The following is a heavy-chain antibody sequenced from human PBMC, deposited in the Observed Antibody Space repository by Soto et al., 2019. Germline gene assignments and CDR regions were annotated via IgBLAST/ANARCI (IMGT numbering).Heavy chain of an antibody. D-gene: IGHD3-22*01. CDR3: AREWGTVILGAFDL. J-gene: IGHJ3*01. CDR2: ISYDGNKT. Sequence: QMKLVESRGGVVQPGRSLRLSCLASGFNFRTYGMHWVRQAQDKGLQWVAVISYDGNKTFYADSVKGRFTISRDNLRNTVYLHMNSLRVEDTAIYYCAREWGTVILGAFDLWGQGTMVTVSS. V-gene: IGHV3-33*01. CDR1: GFNFRTYG.